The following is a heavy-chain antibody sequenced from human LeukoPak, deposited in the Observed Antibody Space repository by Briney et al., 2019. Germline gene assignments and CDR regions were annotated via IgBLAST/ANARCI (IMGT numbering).Heavy chain of an antibody. D-gene: IGHD3-22*01. Sequence: PSETLSLTCTVSGGSISSYYWSWIRQPAGKGLEWIGRIYTSGSTNYNPSLKSRVTMSVDTSKNQFSLKLSSVTAADTAVYYCARISGYLGYYAFDIWGQGTMVTVSS. J-gene: IGHJ3*02. CDR3: ARISGYLGYYAFDI. V-gene: IGHV4-4*07. CDR2: IYTSGST. CDR1: GGSISSYY.